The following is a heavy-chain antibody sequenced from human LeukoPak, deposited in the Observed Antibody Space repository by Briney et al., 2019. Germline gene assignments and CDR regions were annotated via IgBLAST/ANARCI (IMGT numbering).Heavy chain of an antibody. V-gene: IGHV4-4*07. CDR1: GGSISSYY. Sequence: SETLSLTCTVSGGSISSYYWSWVRQPAGKGLVLIGRIYTSWSTTSTPSLKSRVTMSVDTSKNQFSLKLSSVTAADTAVYYCARQDGWYMDVWGKGTPVTVSS. D-gene: IGHD5-24*01. CDR2: IYTSWST. J-gene: IGHJ6*03. CDR3: ARQDGWYMDV.